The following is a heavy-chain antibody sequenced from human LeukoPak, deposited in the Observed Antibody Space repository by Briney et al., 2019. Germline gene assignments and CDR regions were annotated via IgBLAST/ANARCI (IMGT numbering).Heavy chain of an antibody. Sequence: PGGSLRLSCAASGFTFSSYAMSWVRQAPGKGLEWVSAISCSGGSTYYADSVKGRFTISRDNSKNTLYLQMNSLRAEDTAVYYCAQITMIVVGLVYWGQGTLVTVSS. V-gene: IGHV3-23*01. CDR2: ISCSGGST. CDR1: GFTFSSYA. CDR3: AQITMIVVGLVY. J-gene: IGHJ4*02. D-gene: IGHD3-22*01.